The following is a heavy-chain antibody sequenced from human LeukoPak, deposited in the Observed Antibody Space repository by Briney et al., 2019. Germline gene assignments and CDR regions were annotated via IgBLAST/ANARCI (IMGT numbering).Heavy chain of an antibody. J-gene: IGHJ4*02. D-gene: IGHD5-18*01. CDR3: ARGGPRDGYDY. V-gene: IGHV1-8*03. CDR1: GYTFTSYD. CDR2: KNPNTGNT. Sequence: ASVKVSCKASGYTFTSYDINWVRQATGQGLEWMGWKNPNTGNTGYAQKFQGRVTITTDTSINTAYMELSSLRSDDTAVYYCARGGPRDGYDYWGQGTLVTVSS.